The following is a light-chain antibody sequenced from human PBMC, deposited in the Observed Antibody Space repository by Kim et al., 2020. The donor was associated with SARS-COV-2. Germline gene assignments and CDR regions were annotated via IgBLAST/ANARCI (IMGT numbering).Light chain of an antibody. CDR3: QTWGTGIHVV. V-gene: IGLV4-69*01. CDR2: LNSDGSH. CDR1: SGHSSYA. J-gene: IGLJ2*01. Sequence: QLVLTQSHSASASLGASVKLTCTLSSGHSSYAIAWHQQQPEKGPRYLMKLNSDGSHSKGDGIPDRFSGSSSGAERYLTISSLQSEDEADYYCQTWGTGIHVVFGGGTQLTVL.